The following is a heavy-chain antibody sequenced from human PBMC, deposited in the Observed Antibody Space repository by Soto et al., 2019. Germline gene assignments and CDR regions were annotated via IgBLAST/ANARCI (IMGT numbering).Heavy chain of an antibody. Sequence: SGPTLVNPTQTLTLTCSFSGFSLNNGRLCVSWIRQSPGRALEWLALIDGDDDKAFSTSLKTRLTISKDTSKNQVVLTVNNVDLVDTATYYCAPSLRGDFCTDYCFDNWGQGTLVTVSS. CDR2: IDGDDDK. CDR3: APSLRGDFCTDYCFDN. D-gene: IGHD3-3*01. J-gene: IGHJ4*02. V-gene: IGHV2-70*12. CDR1: GFSLNNGRLC.